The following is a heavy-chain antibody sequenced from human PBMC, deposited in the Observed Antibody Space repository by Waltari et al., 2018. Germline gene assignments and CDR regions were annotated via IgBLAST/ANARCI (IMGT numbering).Heavy chain of an antibody. D-gene: IGHD3-10*01. CDR3: ARLDSPMVRGVLFDY. CDR1: GGSISRSSYY. J-gene: IGHJ4*02. V-gene: IGHV4-39*01. CDR2: IYYGGSS. Sequence: QLQLQESGPGLVKPSETLSLTCTVSGGSISRSSYYWAWIRQTPAKGLEWIGNIYYGGSSYSNPSLKCRVTISVDTFKNQFSLKVNSVTAADTAVYFCARLDSPMVRGVLFDYWGRGSLVTVSS.